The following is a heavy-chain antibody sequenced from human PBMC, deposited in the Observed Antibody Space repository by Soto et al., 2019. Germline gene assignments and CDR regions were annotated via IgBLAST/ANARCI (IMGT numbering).Heavy chain of an antibody. CDR2: IGPESGAT. D-gene: IGHD5-12*01. CDR3: ARSPGRRDGYHRNYFDY. V-gene: IGHV1-2*02. CDR1: GYTFTGHY. Sequence: ASVKVSCKASGYTFTGHYIHWVRQAPEQGPEWMGEIGPESGATRYAQRFQGRVTMTRDMSITTVYMELNSLRAEDTAVYYCARSPGRRDGYHRNYFDYWGQGTLVTVSS. J-gene: IGHJ4*02.